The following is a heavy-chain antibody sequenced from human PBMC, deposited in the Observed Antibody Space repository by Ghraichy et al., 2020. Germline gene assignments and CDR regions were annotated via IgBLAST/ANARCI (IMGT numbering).Heavy chain of an antibody. Sequence: SQTLSLTCSVSGGSISSDDFFWRWVRQSPGTGLEWIGYISYSGSAYYNPSLKSRFTISVDTSKNQFSLTLGSVTAADPAGYYCAREVIPAGDTDALDIWGKGKMVTVSS. V-gene: IGHV4-30-4*01. J-gene: IGHJ3*02. CDR2: ISYSGSA. CDR1: GGSISSDDFF. D-gene: IGHD6-13*01. CDR3: AREVIPAGDTDALDI.